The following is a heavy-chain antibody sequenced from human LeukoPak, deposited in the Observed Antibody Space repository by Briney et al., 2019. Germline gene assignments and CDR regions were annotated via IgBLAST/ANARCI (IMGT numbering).Heavy chain of an antibody. J-gene: IGHJ4*02. CDR1: GFTFSNYW. D-gene: IGHD3-22*01. CDR2: MNSDGSST. Sequence: GGSLRLSCAASGFTFSNYWMHWVRQAPGKGLVWVSRMNSDGSSTSYADSVKGRFTISRDNARNTLYLQVNSLRAEDTAVYYCVRSLGGYYGVFDYWGQGTLVTVSS. CDR3: VRSLGGYYGVFDY. V-gene: IGHV3-74*01.